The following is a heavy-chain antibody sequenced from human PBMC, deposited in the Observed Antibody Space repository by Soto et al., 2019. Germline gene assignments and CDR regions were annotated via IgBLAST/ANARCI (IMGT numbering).Heavy chain of an antibody. V-gene: IGHV4-31*03. CDR2: ISYSGDT. Sequence: SETLSLTCTVSGGSFTSGGYYWSWIRQRPGKGLEWIGYISYSGDTNYNPSLQSRVTISADASRSHFSLKLSSVSAADTAVYYGAREIGEDNYGFDSWGQGILVTVSS. J-gene: IGHJ4*02. D-gene: IGHD3-10*01. CDR1: GGSFTSGGYY. CDR3: AREIGEDNYGFDS.